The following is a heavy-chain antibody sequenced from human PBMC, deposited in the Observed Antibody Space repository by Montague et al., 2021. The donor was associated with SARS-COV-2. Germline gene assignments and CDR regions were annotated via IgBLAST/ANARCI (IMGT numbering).Heavy chain of an antibody. CDR3: ARTYYGGRPFDY. V-gene: IGHV2-70*11. CDR2: IDWGDDK. D-gene: IGHD4-23*01. CDR1: GFSLSTSGMC. J-gene: IGHJ4*02. Sequence: PALVKPTQTLTLTCTFSGFSLSTSGMCVSWIRQPPGKALEWLARIDWGDDKYYGTSLKTRLTISKDTSKNQVVLTMTNMDPVDTATYYCARTYYGGRPFDYWGQGTLVTVSS.